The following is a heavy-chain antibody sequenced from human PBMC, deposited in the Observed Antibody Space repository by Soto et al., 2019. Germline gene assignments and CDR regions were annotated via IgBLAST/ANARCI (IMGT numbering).Heavy chain of an antibody. D-gene: IGHD6-13*01. V-gene: IGHV1-69*13. CDR1: GGTLSSYA. CDR2: IIPIFGTA. CDR3: AACSWYLAYYYYGMDV. J-gene: IGHJ6*02. Sequence: SVKVSCKASGGTLSSYAISWVRQAPGQGLEWMGGIIPIFGTANYAQKFQGRVTITADESTSTAYMELSSLRSEDTAVYYCAACSWYLAYYYYGMDVWGQGTTVTVSS.